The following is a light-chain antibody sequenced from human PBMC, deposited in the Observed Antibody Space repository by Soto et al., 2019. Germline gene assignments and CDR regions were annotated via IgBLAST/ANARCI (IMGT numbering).Light chain of an antibody. CDR3: HTYNSYSLHT. Sequence: DIPMTQSPSTLSASVGDRITITCRASQSVSRRLAWYQQKPGKAPKLLIYDASSLESGVPSRFNGRGSGTEFTLTISSLQPDDCATYYCHTYNSYSLHTFGQGTKLEIK. V-gene: IGKV1-5*01. CDR1: QSVSRR. CDR2: DAS. J-gene: IGKJ2*01.